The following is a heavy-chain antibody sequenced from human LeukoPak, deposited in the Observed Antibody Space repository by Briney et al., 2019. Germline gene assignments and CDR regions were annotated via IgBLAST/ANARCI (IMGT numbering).Heavy chain of an antibody. J-gene: IGHJ4*02. D-gene: IGHD2-2*01. CDR1: VYIFTRYY. CDR2: INPNSGGT. CDR3: ARVRGVYCSSTSCYHFDY. V-gene: IGHV1-2*02. Sequence: APVRVSCTASVYIFTRYYMHWVRHAPGQGLEWMGWINPNSGGTNYAQKFQGRVTMTRDTSISTAYMELSRLRSDDTAVYYCARVRGVYCSSTSCYHFDYWGQGTLVTVSS.